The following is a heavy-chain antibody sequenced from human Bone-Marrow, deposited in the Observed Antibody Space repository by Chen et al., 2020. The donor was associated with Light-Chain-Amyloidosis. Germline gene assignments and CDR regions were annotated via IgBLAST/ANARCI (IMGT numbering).Heavy chain of an antibody. CDR3: VRTGLSGYYYVA. J-gene: IGHJ4*02. CDR2: MNPRSGET. D-gene: IGHD3-22*01. Sequence: QGLLVQSGAEVKKPGASVKVSCKASGYTFTAFDLNWVRQAPGQGLEWVGWMNPRSGETHFGPRFQGRFSMTRDISPSVAYLEISSLTSQDTAVYYCVRTGLSGYYYVAWGQGTLVTVSS. CDR1: GYTFTAFD. V-gene: IGHV1-8*02.